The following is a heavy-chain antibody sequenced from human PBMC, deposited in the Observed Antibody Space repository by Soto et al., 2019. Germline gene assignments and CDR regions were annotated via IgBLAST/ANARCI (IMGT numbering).Heavy chain of an antibody. CDR1: GFTFNTFA. CDR3: ARDRGGAPEP. D-gene: IGHD2-15*01. Sequence: EVLLLESGGGLVQPGGSLRLSCAASGFTFNTFAMTWVRQAPGKGLEWVSALSGSGSLSYYADSVKGRFTISRDNSKNTMYPHMNTLRVDETAVYFCARDRGGAPEPWGQGTLVTVSS. J-gene: IGHJ5*02. V-gene: IGHV3-23*01. CDR2: LSGSGSLS.